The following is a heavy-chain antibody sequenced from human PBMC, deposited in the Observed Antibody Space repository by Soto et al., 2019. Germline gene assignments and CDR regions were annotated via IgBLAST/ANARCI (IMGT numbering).Heavy chain of an antibody. CDR3: ARGQLRYFDWLLSDYYYYGMDV. J-gene: IGHJ6*02. CDR1: GGSISSSNW. Sequence: SETLSLTCAVSGGSISSSNWWSWVRQPPGKGLEWIGEIYHSGSTNYNPTLKSRVTISVDKSKNQFSLKLSSVTAADTAVYYCARGQLRYFDWLLSDYYYYGMDVWGQGTTVT. D-gene: IGHD3-9*01. CDR2: IYHSGST. V-gene: IGHV4-4*02.